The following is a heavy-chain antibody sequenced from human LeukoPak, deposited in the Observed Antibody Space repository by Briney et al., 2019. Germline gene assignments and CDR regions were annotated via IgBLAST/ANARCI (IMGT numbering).Heavy chain of an antibody. V-gene: IGHV3-23*01. CDR3: AHVLRYFDWLWTSSNDAFDI. J-gene: IGHJ3*02. D-gene: IGHD3-9*01. CDR1: GFTFSSYG. Sequence: GGSLRLSCAASGFTFSSYGMSWVRQAPGKGLEWVSAISGSGGSTYYADSVKGRFTISRDNSKNTLYLQMNSLRAEDTAVYYCAHVLRYFDWLWTSSNDAFDIWGQGTMVTVSS. CDR2: ISGSGGST.